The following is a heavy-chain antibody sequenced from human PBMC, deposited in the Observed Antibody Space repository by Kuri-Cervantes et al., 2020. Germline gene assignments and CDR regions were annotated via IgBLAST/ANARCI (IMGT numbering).Heavy chain of an antibody. CDR2: ISYDGSNK. V-gene: IGHV3-30*18. Sequence: GESLKISCAASGFTFSSYGMHWVRQAPGKGLEWVAVISYDGSNKYYADSVKGRFTISRDNSKNTLYLQMNSLRAEDTAVHYCAKCVTRGYYYYGMDVWGQGTTVTVSS. CDR1: GFTFSSYG. D-gene: IGHD1-1*01. J-gene: IGHJ6*02. CDR3: AKCVTRGYYYYGMDV.